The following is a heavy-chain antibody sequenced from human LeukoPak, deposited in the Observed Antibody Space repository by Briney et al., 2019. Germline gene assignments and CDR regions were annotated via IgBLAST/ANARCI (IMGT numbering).Heavy chain of an antibody. CDR2: IWYDGSNK. CDR3: ARAPVEQLMETLLDY. V-gene: IGHV3-33*01. D-gene: IGHD6-6*01. J-gene: IGHJ4*02. Sequence: PGRFLRLSCAASGFTFSSYGMHWVRQAPGKGLECGAVIWYDGSNKYYADSVKGRFTISRDNSKNTLYLQMNSLRAEDTAVYYCARAPVEQLMETLLDYWGQGTLVTVSS. CDR1: GFTFSSYG.